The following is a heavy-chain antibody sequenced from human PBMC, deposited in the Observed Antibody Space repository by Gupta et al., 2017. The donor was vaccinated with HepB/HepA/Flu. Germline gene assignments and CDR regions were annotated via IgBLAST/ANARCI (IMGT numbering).Heavy chain of an antibody. J-gene: IGHJ6*03. CDR2: IYTSGST. V-gene: IGHV4-4*07. CDR3: ARDRVRVRGNHYYHSNEGGEYYYYYYMDV. D-gene: IGHD3-22*01. CDR1: VGSISSYY. Sequence: QVQLQESDPGLVKPSETLSLTCTVSVGSISSYYWSWIRQPAGKGLEWIGRIYTSGSTNYSPSLKSRVTMSVDTSKNQFSLKLSSVTDADTAVYYCARDRVRVRGNHYYHSNEGGEYYYYYYMDVWGKGTTVTVSS.